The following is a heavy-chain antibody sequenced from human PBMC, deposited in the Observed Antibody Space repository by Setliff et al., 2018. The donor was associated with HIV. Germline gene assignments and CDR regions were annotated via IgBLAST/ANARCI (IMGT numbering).Heavy chain of an antibody. J-gene: IGHJ5*02. CDR1: GGSISSGGYS. CDR2: IYYSGST. CDR3: ATGIRGPYSSSWYNT. D-gene: IGHD6-13*01. V-gene: IGHV4-31*03. Sequence: SETLSLTCTVSGGSISSGGYSWSWIRQLPGKGLEWIGYIYYSGSTFYNPSLKSRVSISVDTAKNQFSLKVTSLTAADTAVYYCATGIRGPYSSSWYNTWGQGTLVTVSS.